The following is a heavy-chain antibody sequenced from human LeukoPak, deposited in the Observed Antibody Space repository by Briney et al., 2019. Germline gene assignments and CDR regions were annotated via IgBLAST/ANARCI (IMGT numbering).Heavy chain of an antibody. D-gene: IGHD5-18*01. V-gene: IGHV1-24*01. CDR2: FDPEDGET. J-gene: IGHJ4*02. Sequence: GASVKVSCKVSGYTLTELSMHWVRQAPGKGLEWMGGFDPEDGETIYAQKFQGRVTMTRDTSISTAYMELSRLRSDDTAVYYCARDRSYGGFDYWGQGTLVTVSS. CDR3: ARDRSYGGFDY. CDR1: GYTLTELS.